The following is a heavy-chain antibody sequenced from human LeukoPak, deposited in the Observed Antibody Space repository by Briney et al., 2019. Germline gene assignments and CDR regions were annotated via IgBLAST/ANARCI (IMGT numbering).Heavy chain of an antibody. J-gene: IGHJ3*02. D-gene: IGHD3/OR15-3a*01. CDR2: ISSSSSYI. Sequence: GSLRLSCAASGFTFSSYSMNWVRQAPGKGLEWVSSISSSSSYIYYADSVKGRFTISRDNAKNSLYLQMNSLRAEDTAVYYCARDPADLSRDAFDIWGQGTMVTVSS. CDR3: ARDPADLSRDAFDI. V-gene: IGHV3-21*01. CDR1: GFTFSSYS.